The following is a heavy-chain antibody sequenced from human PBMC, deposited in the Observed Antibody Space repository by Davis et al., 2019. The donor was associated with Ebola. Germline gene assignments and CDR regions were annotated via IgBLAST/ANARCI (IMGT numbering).Heavy chain of an antibody. J-gene: IGHJ6*02. CDR1: GFTFSSYA. D-gene: IGHD2-2*02. CDR2: INSDGSST. V-gene: IGHV3-74*01. CDR3: AGFPLRFCSSTSCYMERMVDYYGMDV. Sequence: GESLKISCAASGFTFSSYAMSWVRQAPGKGLVWVSRINSDGSSTSYADSVKGRFTISRDNAKNSLYLQMNSLRAEDTAVYYCAGFPLRFCSSTSCYMERMVDYYGMDVWGQGTTVTVSS.